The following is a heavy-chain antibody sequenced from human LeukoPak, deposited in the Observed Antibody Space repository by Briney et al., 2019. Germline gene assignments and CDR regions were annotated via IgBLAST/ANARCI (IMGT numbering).Heavy chain of an antibody. CDR3: ARAPDFWSGYFSIRIDY. D-gene: IGHD3-3*01. CDR2: ISSSSSYI. Sequence: GGSLRLSCAASGFTFSSYSMNWVRQAPGKGPEWVSSISSSSSYIYYADSVKGRFTISRDNAKNSLYLQMNSLRAEDTAVYYCARAPDFWSGYFSIRIDYWGQGTLVTVSS. J-gene: IGHJ4*02. CDR1: GFTFSSYS. V-gene: IGHV3-21*01.